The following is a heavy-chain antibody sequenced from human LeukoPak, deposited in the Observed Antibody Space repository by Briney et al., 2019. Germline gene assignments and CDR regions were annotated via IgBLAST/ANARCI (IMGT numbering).Heavy chain of an antibody. CDR3: ARGGASSIPLDY. J-gene: IGHJ4*02. V-gene: IGHV4-61*01. CDR1: GGSIGGNSY. CDR2: ISNSGST. Sequence: SETLSLTCTVSGGSIGGNSYWSWIRQPPGQGPEWIGHISNSGSTYYSPSLSSRVTISLDTSKNQFSLKLRSVTAADTAVYYCARGGASSIPLDYWGRGTLVTVSS. D-gene: IGHD1-26*01.